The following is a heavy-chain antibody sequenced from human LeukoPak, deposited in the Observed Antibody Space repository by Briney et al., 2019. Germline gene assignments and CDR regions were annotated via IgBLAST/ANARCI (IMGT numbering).Heavy chain of an antibody. J-gene: IGHJ4*02. CDR2: IYYSGST. V-gene: IGHV4-59*08. D-gene: IGHD3-10*01. CDR3: ARHSPYYYGSGSYYFDY. Sequence: KSSETLSLTCTVSGGSISSYYWSWIRQPPGKGLEWLGYIYYSGSTNYNPSLMSRVTISVDTSKNQFSLKLSSVTAADTAVYYCARHSPYYYGSGSYYFDYWGQGTLVTVSS. CDR1: GGSISSYY.